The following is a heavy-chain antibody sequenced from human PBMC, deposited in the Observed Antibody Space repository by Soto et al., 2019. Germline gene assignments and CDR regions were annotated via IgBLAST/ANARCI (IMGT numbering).Heavy chain of an antibody. CDR2: ISGSGGST. Sequence: GGSLRLSCAASGFTFSSYAMSWVRQAPGKGLEWVSAISGSGGSTYYADSVKGRFTISRDNSKNTLYLQMNSLRAEDTAVYYCAKGLVGDLDYYYYMDVWGKGTTVTVSS. V-gene: IGHV3-23*01. D-gene: IGHD3-10*01. CDR3: AKGLVGDLDYYYYMDV. CDR1: GFTFSSYA. J-gene: IGHJ6*03.